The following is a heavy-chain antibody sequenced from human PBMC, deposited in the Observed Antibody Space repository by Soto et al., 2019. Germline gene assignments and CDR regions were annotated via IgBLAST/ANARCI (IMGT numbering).Heavy chain of an antibody. D-gene: IGHD3-22*01. CDR2: MNPNSGNT. Sequence: ASVKVSCKASGYTFTSYDINWVRQATGQGLEWMGWMNPNSGNTGYAQKFQGRVTMTRNTSISTAYMELSSLRSEDTAVYYCARGRENYYDSSGYYYDISYYYYGMDVWGQGTTVTVYS. V-gene: IGHV1-8*01. J-gene: IGHJ6*02. CDR1: GYTFTSYD. CDR3: ARGRENYYDSSGYYYDISYYYYGMDV.